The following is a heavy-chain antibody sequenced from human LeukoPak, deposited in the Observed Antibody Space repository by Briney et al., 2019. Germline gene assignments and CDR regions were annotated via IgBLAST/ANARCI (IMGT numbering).Heavy chain of an antibody. CDR3: ARDLYSQY. V-gene: IGHV3-7*01. Sequence: GGSLRFSCAASGFTFSAHWMSWVRQAPGKGLEWVANIKEDGSEKYYVDSVKGRFTISRDIAKNSLYLEMNSLRDEDTAVYYCARDLYSQYWGQGTLVTVSS. D-gene: IGHD2-21*01. J-gene: IGHJ4*02. CDR1: GFTFSAHW. CDR2: IKEDGSEK.